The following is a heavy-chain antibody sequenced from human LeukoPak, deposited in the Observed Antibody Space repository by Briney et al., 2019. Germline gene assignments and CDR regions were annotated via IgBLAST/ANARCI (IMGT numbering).Heavy chain of an antibody. CDR3: ARGDPPSSAFEEGFVY. V-gene: IGHV1-2*02. Sequence: SGSLKVSCTTSGYTFRAYNLHSGRQSPGPRLEWMGWISAKIGGRSSAQKFQGRLTMTSPTSINTAYMVLSRLKSDDTAIYYCARGDPPSSAFEEGFVYWGQGALVTVSS. CDR2: ISAKIGGR. CDR1: GYTFRAYN. J-gene: IGHJ4*02. D-gene: IGHD3-10*01.